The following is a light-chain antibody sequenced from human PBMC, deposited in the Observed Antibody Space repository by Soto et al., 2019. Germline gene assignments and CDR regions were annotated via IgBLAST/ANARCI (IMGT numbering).Light chain of an antibody. CDR1: QTISSW. J-gene: IGKJ1*01. V-gene: IGKV1-5*01. CDR3: QQYNRYSGT. Sequence: IQMTQSHSTLSASVGDRVTITCRASQTISSWLAWYQQKPGKAPKLLIYDASSLESGVPSRFSGSGSGTEFTLTISSLQPDDFATYYCQQYNRYSGTFGQGTKVDIK. CDR2: DAS.